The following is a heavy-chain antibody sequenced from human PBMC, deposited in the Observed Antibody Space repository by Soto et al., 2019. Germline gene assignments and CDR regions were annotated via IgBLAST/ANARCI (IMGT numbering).Heavy chain of an antibody. D-gene: IGHD6-6*01. CDR3: AHRGTAARNYWLDP. J-gene: IGHJ5*02. CDR2: IYWDDDK. Sequence: SGPTLVTPTHTLTLTCTFSGFSLSTNGEGVGWIRQPPGKALEWLALIYWDDDKRYSPSLKSRLTITKDTSKNQVVLTMTNMDPVDTATYYCAHRGTAARNYWLDPWGQGTLVTVSS. CDR1: GFSLSTNGEG. V-gene: IGHV2-5*02.